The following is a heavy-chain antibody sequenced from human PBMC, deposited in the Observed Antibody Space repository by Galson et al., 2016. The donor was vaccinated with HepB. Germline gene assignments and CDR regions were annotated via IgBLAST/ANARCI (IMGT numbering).Heavy chain of an antibody. CDR2: IYWDDDK. J-gene: IGHJ4*02. Sequence: PALVKPTQTLTLTCTFSGFSLSTSGVGVGWIRQPPGKALEWLALIYWDDDKRYSPSLKSRLTITKDTSKNQVVLTMTNMDPVDTATHYCARIGYYGSGRPFDHWGQGTLVTVSS. CDR1: GFSLSTSGVG. D-gene: IGHD3-10*01. CDR3: ARIGYYGSGRPFDH. V-gene: IGHV2-5*02.